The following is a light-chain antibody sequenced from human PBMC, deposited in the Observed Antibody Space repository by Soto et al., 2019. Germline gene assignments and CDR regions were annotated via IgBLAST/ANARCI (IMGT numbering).Light chain of an antibody. CDR3: QQYGSSGT. CDR1: QSVSNNY. CDR2: GAS. J-gene: IGKJ1*01. Sequence: EIVLTQSPGTLSLSPGERATLSCRASQSVSNNYLAWYQQKPGQAPRLLIYGASNRATGIPDRSSGSGSGTDFTLTISRLEPEDFAAYYCQQYGSSGTFGQGTKVDIK. V-gene: IGKV3-20*01.